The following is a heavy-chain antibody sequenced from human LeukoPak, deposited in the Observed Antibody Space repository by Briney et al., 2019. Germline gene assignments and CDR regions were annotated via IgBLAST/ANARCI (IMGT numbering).Heavy chain of an antibody. CDR1: GGSISSYY. CDR3: ARRMRAPVQLWLQRGWYFDL. Sequence: PSKTLSLTCTVSGGSISSYYWSWIRQPPGKGLEWIGYIYTSGGTNYNPSLKSRVTISVDTSKNQFSLKLSSVTAADTAVYYCARRMRAPVQLWLQRGWYFDLWGRGTLVNVSS. V-gene: IGHV4-4*09. J-gene: IGHJ2*01. CDR2: IYTSGGT. D-gene: IGHD5-18*01.